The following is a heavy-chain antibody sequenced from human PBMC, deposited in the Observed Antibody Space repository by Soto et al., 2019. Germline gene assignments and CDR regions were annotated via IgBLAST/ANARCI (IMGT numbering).Heavy chain of an antibody. V-gene: IGHV3-30*18. D-gene: IGHD3-3*01. CDR1: GFTFSSYG. CDR3: AKDHYTVTGNYCYFDL. Sequence: QVQLVESGGGVVQPGRSLRLSCAASGFTFSSYGMHWVRQAPGKGLEWVAVISYDGSNKYYADSVKGRFTISRDNSKNTLHLQLHSLRAEDTAVYYCAKDHYTVTGNYCYFDLWGRGTLVTVSS. J-gene: IGHJ2*01. CDR2: ISYDGSNK.